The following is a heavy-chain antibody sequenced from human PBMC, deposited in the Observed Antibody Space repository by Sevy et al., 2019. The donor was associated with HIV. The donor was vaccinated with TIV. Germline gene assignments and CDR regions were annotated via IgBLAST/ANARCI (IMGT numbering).Heavy chain of an antibody. J-gene: IGHJ3*02. CDR2: IIPIFGTA. D-gene: IGHD5-12*01. CDR1: GGTFSSYA. V-gene: IGHV1-69*13. Sequence: ASVKVSCKASGGTFSSYAISWVRQAPGQGLEWMGRIIPIFGTANYAQKFQGRVTITADESTSTAYMELSSLRSEDTAGYYCASRSSSYSGYDGDAFDIWGQGTMVTVSS. CDR3: ASRSSSYSGYDGDAFDI.